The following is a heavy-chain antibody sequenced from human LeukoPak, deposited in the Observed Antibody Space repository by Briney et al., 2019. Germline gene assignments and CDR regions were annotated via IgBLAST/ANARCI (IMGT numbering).Heavy chain of an antibody. J-gene: IGHJ4*02. D-gene: IGHD3-22*01. V-gene: IGHV4-4*02. CDR3: ARGLLVYDSSGYIPLGY. CDR1: GDSISSSNW. CDR2: IYHSGST. Sequence: PSGTLSLTCTVSGDSISSSNWWTWVRQVPGKGLEWIAEIYHSGSTNYNLSFKTPVTISIDKSRNQFSLKPSSVTAVDTAVYYCARGLLVYDSSGYIPLGYWGQGTLATVSS.